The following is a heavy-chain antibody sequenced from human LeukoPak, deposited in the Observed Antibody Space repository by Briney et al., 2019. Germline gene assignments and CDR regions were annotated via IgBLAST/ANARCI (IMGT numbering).Heavy chain of an antibody. CDR1: GFTFRDYW. CDR3: ARDGTSIVGSLDY. D-gene: IGHD1-26*01. Sequence: GGSLRLSCAASGFTFRDYWMNWVRQAPGKGLEWVASIKQDGSEKYYVDSVKGRFTISRDNAKNSLYLQMNSLRAEDTAVYYCARDGTSIVGSLDYWGQGTMVTVSS. V-gene: IGHV3-7*05. CDR2: IKQDGSEK. J-gene: IGHJ4*02.